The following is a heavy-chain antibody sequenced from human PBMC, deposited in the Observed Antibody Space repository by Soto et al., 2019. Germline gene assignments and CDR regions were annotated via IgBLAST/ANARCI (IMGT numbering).Heavy chain of an antibody. CDR2: INPNSGGT. J-gene: IGHJ5*02. CDR1: GYTFTGYY. Sequence: ASVKVSCKASGYTFTGYYMHWVRQAPGQGLEWMGWINPNSGGTNYAQEFQGWVTMTRDTSISTAYMELSRLRSDDTAVYYCARETNYYGSGSYFDPWGQGTLVTVSS. D-gene: IGHD3-10*01. CDR3: ARETNYYGSGSYFDP. V-gene: IGHV1-2*04.